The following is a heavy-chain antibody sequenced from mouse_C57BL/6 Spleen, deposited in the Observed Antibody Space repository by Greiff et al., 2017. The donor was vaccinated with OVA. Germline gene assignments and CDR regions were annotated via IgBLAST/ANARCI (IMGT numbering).Heavy chain of an antibody. V-gene: IGHV5-9-1*02. D-gene: IGHD1-3*01. Sequence: EVMLVESGEGLVKPGGSLKLSCAASGFTFSSYAMSWVRQTPEKRLEWVAYISSGGDYIYYADTVKGRFTISRDNARNTLYLQMSSLKSEDTAMYYCTRDLYNWDWFAYWGQGTLVTVS. J-gene: IGHJ3*01. CDR1: GFTFSSYA. CDR3: TRDLYNWDWFAY. CDR2: ISSGGDYI.